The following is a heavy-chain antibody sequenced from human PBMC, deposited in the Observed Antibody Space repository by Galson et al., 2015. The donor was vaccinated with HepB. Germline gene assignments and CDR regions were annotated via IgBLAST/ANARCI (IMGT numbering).Heavy chain of an antibody. Sequence: SLRLSCAASGFTFSSYGMHWVRQAPGKGLEWVAFIRYDGSNKYYADSVKGRFTISRDNSKNTLYLQMNSLRAEDTAVYYCAKDLYYGSGSDYWGQGTLVTVSS. CDR1: GFTFSSYG. V-gene: IGHV3-30*02. J-gene: IGHJ4*02. D-gene: IGHD3-10*01. CDR2: IRYDGSNK. CDR3: AKDLYYGSGSDY.